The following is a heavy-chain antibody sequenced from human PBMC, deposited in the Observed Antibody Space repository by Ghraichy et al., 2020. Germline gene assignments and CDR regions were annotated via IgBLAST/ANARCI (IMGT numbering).Heavy chain of an antibody. Sequence: GGSLRLTCAASGFTFSSYSMNWVRQAPGKGLEWVSSISSSSSYIYYADSVKGRFTISRDNAKNSLYLQMNSLRAEDTAVYYCARDQGDDEGYSYGSVDYWGQGTLVTVSS. J-gene: IGHJ4*02. V-gene: IGHV3-21*01. CDR3: ARDQGDDEGYSYGSVDY. CDR2: ISSSSSYI. D-gene: IGHD5-18*01. CDR1: GFTFSSYS.